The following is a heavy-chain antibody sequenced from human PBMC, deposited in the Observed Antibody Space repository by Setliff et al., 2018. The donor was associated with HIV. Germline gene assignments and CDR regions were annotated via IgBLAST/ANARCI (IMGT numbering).Heavy chain of an antibody. CDR3: ARSLLRYFDWLLPDY. Sequence: WASVKVSCKASGYTFTSYAMNWVRQAPGQGLEWMGWINTNTGNPTYAQGFTGRFVFSLDTSVSTAYLQISSLKAEDTAVYYCARSLLRYFDWLLPDYWGQGTLVTVSS. CDR2: INTNTGNP. D-gene: IGHD3-9*01. CDR1: GYTFTSYA. J-gene: IGHJ4*02. V-gene: IGHV7-4-1*02.